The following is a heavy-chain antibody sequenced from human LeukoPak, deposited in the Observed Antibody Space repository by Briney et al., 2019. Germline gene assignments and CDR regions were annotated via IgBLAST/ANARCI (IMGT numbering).Heavy chain of an antibody. CDR2: IYYSGST. CDR1: GGSISSYY. CDR3: ARDMGIVGATFWFDP. V-gene: IGHV4-59*01. J-gene: IGHJ5*02. Sequence: SETLSLTCTVSGGSISSYYWSWIPQPPGKGLEWIGYIYYSGSTNYNPSLKSRVTISVDTSKNQFSLKLSSVTAADTAVYYCARDMGIVGATFWFDPWGQGTLVTVSS. D-gene: IGHD1-26*01.